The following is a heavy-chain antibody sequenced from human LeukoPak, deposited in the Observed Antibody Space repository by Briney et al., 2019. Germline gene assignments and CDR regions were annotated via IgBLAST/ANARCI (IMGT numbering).Heavy chain of an antibody. D-gene: IGHD3-10*02. J-gene: IGHJ6*04. V-gene: IGHV3-48*04. CDR1: GFTVSSNS. CDR2: ISSSGSTI. Sequence: HPGGSLRLSCTVSGFTVSSNSMNWVRQAPGKGLEWVSYISSSGSTIYYADSVKGRFTISRDNAKNSLYLQMNSLRAEDTAVYYCAELGITMIGGVWGKGTTVTISS. CDR3: AELGITMIGGV.